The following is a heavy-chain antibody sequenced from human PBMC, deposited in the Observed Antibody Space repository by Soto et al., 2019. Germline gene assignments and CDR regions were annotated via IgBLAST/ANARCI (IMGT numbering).Heavy chain of an antibody. CDR3: AREAMITFGEFDP. V-gene: IGHV4-30-4*01. Sequence: SETLSLTCTVSGGSISSGDYYWSWIRQPPGKGLEWIGYIYYIGSTYYNPSLKSRVTISVDTSKNQFSLKLSSVTAADTAVYYCAREAMITFGEFDPWGQGTLVTVSS. J-gene: IGHJ5*02. CDR2: IYYIGST. D-gene: IGHD3-16*01. CDR1: GGSISSGDYY.